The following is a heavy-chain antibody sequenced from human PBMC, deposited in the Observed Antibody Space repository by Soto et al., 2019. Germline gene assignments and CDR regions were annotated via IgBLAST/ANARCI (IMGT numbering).Heavy chain of an antibody. CDR3: ARGPDDTIVYYDSSGHVSY. V-gene: IGHV3-21*01. CDR2: ISSSSSYI. CDR1: GFTFSSYA. Sequence: PGGSLRLSCAASGFTFSSYAMDWVRQAPGKGLEWVSSISSSSSYIYYADSVKGRFTISRDNAKNSLYLQMNSLRAEDTAVYYCARGPDDTIVYYDSSGHVSYWGQGTLVTVSS. J-gene: IGHJ4*02. D-gene: IGHD3-22*01.